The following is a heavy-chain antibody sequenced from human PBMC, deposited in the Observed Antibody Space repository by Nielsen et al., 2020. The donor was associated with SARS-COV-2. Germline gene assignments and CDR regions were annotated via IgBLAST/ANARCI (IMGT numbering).Heavy chain of an antibody. CDR2: ISYDGSNK. V-gene: IGHV3-30*18. J-gene: IGHJ6*02. CDR1: GFTFSSYG. D-gene: IGHD3-10*01. Sequence: SLKISCAASGFTFSSYGMHWVRQAPGKGLEWVAVISYDGSNKYYADSVKGRFTIFRDNSKNTLYLQMNSLRAEDTAVYYCAKDIGVYYGSGSYRGRYYYYGMDVWGQGTTVTVSS. CDR3: AKDIGVYYGSGSYRGRYYYYGMDV.